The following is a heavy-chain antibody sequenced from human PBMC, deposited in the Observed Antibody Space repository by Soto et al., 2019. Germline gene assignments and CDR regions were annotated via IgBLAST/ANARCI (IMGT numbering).Heavy chain of an antibody. D-gene: IGHD5-18*01. CDR3: AKETGYSYGFQPNALDV. CDR2: ISSRGDRT. Sequence: GGSLRLSCAGPGFTFSRYAMNWVRQAPGKGLEWVSIISSRGDRTSYAESVKGRFTISRDDSKNTLFLHMNSLGAEDTAVYYCAKETGYSYGFQPNALDVWGQGTTVTVSS. J-gene: IGHJ6*02. CDR1: GFTFSRYA. V-gene: IGHV3-23*01.